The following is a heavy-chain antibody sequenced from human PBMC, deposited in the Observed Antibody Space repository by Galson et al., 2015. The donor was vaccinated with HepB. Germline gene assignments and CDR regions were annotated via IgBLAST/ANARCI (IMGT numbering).Heavy chain of an antibody. J-gene: IGHJ4*02. Sequence: SVKVSCKASGYTFTGYYMHWVRQAPGQGLEWMGRINPNSGGTNYAQKFQGRVTMTRDTSISTAYMELSRLRSDDTAVYYCACQYSSSSGGYAVSWGQGTLVTVSS. D-gene: IGHD6-6*01. CDR2: INPNSGGT. CDR3: ACQYSSSSGGYAVS. CDR1: GYTFTGYY. V-gene: IGHV1-2*06.